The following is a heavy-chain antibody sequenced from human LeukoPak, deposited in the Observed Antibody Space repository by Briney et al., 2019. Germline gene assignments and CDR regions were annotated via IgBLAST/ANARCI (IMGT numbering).Heavy chain of an antibody. CDR2: ISGSGGST. D-gene: IGHD6-13*01. CDR1: GFTFSSYW. CDR3: AKIGLQQLVFDY. Sequence: PGGSLRLSCAASGFTFSSYWMSWVRQAPGKGLEWVSAISGSGGSTYYADSVKGRFTISRDNSKNTLYLQMNSLRAEDTAVYYCAKIGLQQLVFDYWGQGTLVTVSS. V-gene: IGHV3-23*01. J-gene: IGHJ4*02.